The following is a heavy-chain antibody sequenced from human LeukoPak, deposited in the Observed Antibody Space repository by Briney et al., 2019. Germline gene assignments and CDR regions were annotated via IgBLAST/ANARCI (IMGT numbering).Heavy chain of an antibody. Sequence: ASVKVSCKASGYTFTGYYMHWVRQAPGQGLEWMGWINPNSGGTNYAQKFQGRVTMTRDTSISTAYMELSRLRSDDTAVYYCASAGADSSSWYGWGYYYYYRDVGGKGPTVTVSS. V-gene: IGHV1-2*02. CDR1: GYTFTGYY. D-gene: IGHD6-13*01. CDR3: ASAGADSSSWYGWGYYYYYRDV. J-gene: IGHJ6*03. CDR2: INPNSGGT.